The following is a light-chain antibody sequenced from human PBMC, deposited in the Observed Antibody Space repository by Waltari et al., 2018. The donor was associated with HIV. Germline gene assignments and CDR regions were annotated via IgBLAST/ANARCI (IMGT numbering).Light chain of an antibody. CDR2: DDS. V-gene: IGLV3-21*04. CDR1: NIGSKV. Sequence: YVLTQPPSVSVAPGETARISCGADNIGSKVVHWYQQKPGQAPVLVIYDDSDRASGIPDRFSGSNSDNTATLTISRVEDGDEADYYCQVWDNSSDHPRVFGTGTEVTVL. J-gene: IGLJ1*01. CDR3: QVWDNSSDHPRV.